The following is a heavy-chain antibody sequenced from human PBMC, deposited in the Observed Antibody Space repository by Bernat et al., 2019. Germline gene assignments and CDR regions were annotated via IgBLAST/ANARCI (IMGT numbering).Heavy chain of an antibody. CDR3: ARGRWFGELLYFDY. CDR1: GFSLSNARMG. Sequence: QVTLKESGPVLVKPTETLTLTCTVSGFSLSNARMGVSWIRQPPGKALEWLAHIFSNDEKSYSTSLKSRLTISKDTSKSQVVLTMTNIDPVDTATYYCARGRWFGELLYFDYWGQGTLVTVSS. D-gene: IGHD3-10*01. CDR2: IFSNDEK. J-gene: IGHJ4*02. V-gene: IGHV2-26*01.